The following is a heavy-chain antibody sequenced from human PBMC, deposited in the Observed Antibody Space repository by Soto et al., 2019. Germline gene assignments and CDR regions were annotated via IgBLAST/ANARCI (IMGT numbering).Heavy chain of an antibody. V-gene: IGHV5-51*01. Sequence: GESLKISCKVSGYSFTSYWIGWVRQMPGKGLEWMGIIYPGDSDTRYSPSFQGQVTISADKSISTAYLQWSSLKASDTAMYYCASLGYCSSTSCYRNDSSNYVDAFDIWRQGTMVTVSS. D-gene: IGHD2-2*01. CDR1: GYSFTSYW. CDR3: ASLGYCSSTSCYRNDSSNYVDAFDI. CDR2: IYPGDSDT. J-gene: IGHJ3*02.